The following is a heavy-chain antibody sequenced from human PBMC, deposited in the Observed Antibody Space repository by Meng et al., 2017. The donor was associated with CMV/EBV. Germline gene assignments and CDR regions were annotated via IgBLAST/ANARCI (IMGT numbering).Heavy chain of an antibody. D-gene: IGHD3-3*01. CDR3: AGALRFLESSGAFDI. CDR2: IKQDGSGK. J-gene: IGHJ3*02. V-gene: IGHV3-7*01. Sequence: GESLKISCAASGFTFSSYWMSWVRPAPRKGLEWVANIKQDGSGKYYVDSVKGRFTISRDNTKNSLYLQMNSLRGEDTAVYCCAGALRFLESSGAFDIWGQGTMVTVSS. CDR1: GFTFSSYW.